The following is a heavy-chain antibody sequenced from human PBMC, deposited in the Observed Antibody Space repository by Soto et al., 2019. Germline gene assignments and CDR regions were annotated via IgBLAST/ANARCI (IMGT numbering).Heavy chain of an antibody. D-gene: IGHD2-21*02. J-gene: IGHJ2*01. CDR3: ARWAYCGGDCYSVSYFDL. Sequence: QVQLVESGGGVVQPGRSLRLSCAASGFTFSSYAMHWVRQAPGKGLEWVAVISYDGSNKYYADSVKGRFTISRDNSKNTLYLQMNSLRAEDTAVYYWARWAYCGGDCYSVSYFDLWGRGTLVTVSS. CDR1: GFTFSSYA. V-gene: IGHV3-30-3*01. CDR2: ISYDGSNK.